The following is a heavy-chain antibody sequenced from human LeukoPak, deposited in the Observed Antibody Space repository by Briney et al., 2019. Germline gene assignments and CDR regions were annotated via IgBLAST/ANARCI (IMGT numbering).Heavy chain of an antibody. CDR1: GYTFTNYG. CDR2: ISAYNGHT. V-gene: IGHV1-18*01. Sequence: PWASVKVSCKASGYTFTNYGISWVRQAPGQGLEWMGWISAYNGHTKYAQKVQGRVTMTRDTSTSTAYMELRSLRSDDTAVYYCAREYRSYYDSSGYYLDYWGQGTLVTVSS. J-gene: IGHJ4*02. CDR3: AREYRSYYDSSGYYLDY. D-gene: IGHD3-22*01.